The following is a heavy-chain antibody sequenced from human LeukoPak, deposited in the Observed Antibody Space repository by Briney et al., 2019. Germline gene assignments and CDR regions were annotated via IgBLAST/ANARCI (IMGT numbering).Heavy chain of an antibody. V-gene: IGHV5-10-1*01. CDR2: IDPSGSYT. J-gene: IGHJ4*02. Sequence: GESLRISCKGSGYSFTSYWISWVRQMPGEVLEWTGRIDPSGSYTNYSPSFQGHVTISADKSISTAYLQWSSLKASDTAMYYCARHVPPVIVGAVDYWGQGTLVTVSS. CDR1: GYSFTSYW. D-gene: IGHD1-26*01. CDR3: ARHVPPVIVGAVDY.